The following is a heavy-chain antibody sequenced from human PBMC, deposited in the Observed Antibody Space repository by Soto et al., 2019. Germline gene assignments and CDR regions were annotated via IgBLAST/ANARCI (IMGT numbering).Heavy chain of an antibody. CDR1: GGTFSSYV. V-gene: IGHV1-69*11. CDR3: ARDRGDYDGSGSWNYYYGMDV. J-gene: IGHJ6*02. CDR2: IIPILGTA. Sequence: QVQLVQSGAEVKQPGSSVKVSCKSSGGTFSSYVISWVRQAPGQGLEWMGGIIPILGTANYAQKFQGRVTITADECTSTAYMELSSLRSEDTAVYYCARDRGDYDGSGSWNYYYGMDVWGQGTTVTVSS. D-gene: IGHD3-22*01.